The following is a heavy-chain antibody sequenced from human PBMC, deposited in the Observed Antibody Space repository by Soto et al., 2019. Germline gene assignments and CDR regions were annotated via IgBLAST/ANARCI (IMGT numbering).Heavy chain of an antibody. D-gene: IGHD3-22*01. CDR3: AREGYSNYDDSSGYYPIYN. CDR2: IYYSGST. CDR1: GGSISSGDYY. V-gene: IGHV4-30-4*01. J-gene: IGHJ4*02. Sequence: QVQLQESGPGLVKPSQTLSLTCTVSGGSISSGDYYWSWIRQPPGKGLEWIGYIYYSGSTYYNPSPKGQVTISVDTSKNQFSLKLSSVTAADTAVYYCAREGYSNYDDSSGYYPIYNWGQGTLVTVSS.